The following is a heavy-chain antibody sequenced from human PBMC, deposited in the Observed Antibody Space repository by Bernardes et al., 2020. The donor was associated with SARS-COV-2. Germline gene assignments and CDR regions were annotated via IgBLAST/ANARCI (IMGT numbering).Heavy chain of an antibody. CDR1: GFRFSSYW. Sequence: GGSLRLSCAASGFRFSSYWLSWVRQAPGKGLEWVANIKQDGSDKYYADSVKGRFTISRDNTKDTLYLQMNSLRADDTARYFCARDRGTETWEVLSGADCWGQGTQVTVSS. J-gene: IGHJ4*02. CDR3: ARDRGTETWEVLSGADC. D-gene: IGHD1-26*01. V-gene: IGHV3-7*01. CDR2: IKQDGSDK.